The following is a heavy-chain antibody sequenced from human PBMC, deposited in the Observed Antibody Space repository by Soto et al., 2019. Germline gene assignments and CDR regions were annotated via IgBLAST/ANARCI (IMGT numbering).Heavy chain of an antibody. CDR3: AKAGNSSSSPYFDY. CDR1: GFTFSSYS. D-gene: IGHD6-6*01. V-gene: IGHV3-21*01. J-gene: IGHJ4*02. CDR2: ISSSSSYI. Sequence: GGSLRLSCAASGFTFSSYSMNWVRQAPGKGLEWVSSISSSSSYIYYADSVKGRFTISRDNAKNSLYLQMNSLRAEDTAVYYCAKAGNSSSSPYFDYWGQGTLVTVSS.